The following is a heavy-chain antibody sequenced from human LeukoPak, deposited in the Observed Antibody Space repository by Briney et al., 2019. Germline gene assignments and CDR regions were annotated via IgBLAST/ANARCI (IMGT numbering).Heavy chain of an antibody. J-gene: IGHJ4*02. V-gene: IGHV1-69*13. CDR1: GGTFSSYA. Sequence: ASVKVSCKASGGTFSSYAISWVRQAPGQGLEWMGGIIPIFGTANYAQKFQGRVTITADESTSTAHMGLSSLRSEDTAVYYCARGGDYSGYDFDYWGQGTLVTVSS. CDR3: ARGGDYSGYDFDY. CDR2: IIPIFGTA. D-gene: IGHD5-12*01.